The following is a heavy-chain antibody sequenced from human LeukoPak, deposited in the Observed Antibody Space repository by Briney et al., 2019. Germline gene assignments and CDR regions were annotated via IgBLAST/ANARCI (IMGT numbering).Heavy chain of an antibody. CDR1: GGTFSSYT. D-gene: IGHD3-10*01. J-gene: IGHJ4*02. CDR2: INPNSGGT. CDR3: ARVLWFGELFDY. Sequence: GSSVKVSCKASGGTFSSYTISWVRQAPGQGLEWMGWINPNSGGTNYAQKFQGRVTMTRDTSISTAYMELSRLRSDDTAVYYCARVLWFGELFDYWGQGTLVTVSS. V-gene: IGHV1-2*02.